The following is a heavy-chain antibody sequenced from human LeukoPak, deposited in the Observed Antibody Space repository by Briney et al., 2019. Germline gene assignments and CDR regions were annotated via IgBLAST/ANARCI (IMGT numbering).Heavy chain of an antibody. CDR1: GGTFSSYA. V-gene: IGHV1-69*13. J-gene: IGHJ6*02. CDR3: ARGIAQIGWGLYSSSSRGMDV. CDR2: IIPIFGTA. D-gene: IGHD6-6*01. Sequence: GASVKVSCKASGGTFSSYAISWVRQAPGQGLEWMGGIIPIFGTANYAQKFQGRVTITADESTSIAYMELSSLRSEDTAVYYCARGIAQIGWGLYSSSSRGMDVWGQGTTVTVSS.